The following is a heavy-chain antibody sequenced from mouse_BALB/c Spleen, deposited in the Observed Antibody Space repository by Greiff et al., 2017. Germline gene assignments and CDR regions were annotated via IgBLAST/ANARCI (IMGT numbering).Heavy chain of an antibody. CDR2: INPYNDGT. J-gene: IGHJ4*01. Sequence: LQESGPELVKPGASVKMSCKASGYTFTSYVMHWVKQKPGQGLEWIGYINPYNDGTKYNEKFKGKATLTSDKSSSTAYMELSSLTSEDSAVYYCARRNDYGAMDYWGQGTSVTVSS. D-gene: IGHD2-4*01. CDR1: GYTFTSYV. V-gene: IGHV1-14*01. CDR3: ARRNDYGAMDY.